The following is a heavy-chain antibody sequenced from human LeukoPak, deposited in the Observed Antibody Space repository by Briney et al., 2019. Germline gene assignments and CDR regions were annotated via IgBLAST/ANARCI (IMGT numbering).Heavy chain of an antibody. CDR3: AREFNGSPDY. J-gene: IGHJ4*02. CDR1: GGSISSNTYY. V-gene: IGHV4-39*02. D-gene: IGHD6-25*01. CDR2: IRYSGRT. Sequence: PSETLSLTCTVPGGSISSNTYYWSWIRQPPGKGLEWIGSIRYSGRTYYKPSLKSRVTLSVDTSKNQLLLNLRSVTAADTAMYYCAREFNGSPDYLGQGTLVTVSS.